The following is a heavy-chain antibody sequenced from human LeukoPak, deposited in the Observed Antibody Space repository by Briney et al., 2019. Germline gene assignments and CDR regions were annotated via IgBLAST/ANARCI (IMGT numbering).Heavy chain of an antibody. CDR2: IGSSGEST. V-gene: IGHV3-23*01. CDR3: STYVWETYRFNY. CDR1: GFSFRSRV. Sequence: GGSLRLSCAVSGFSFRSRVLSWVGQARGKGVEWVSTIGSSGESTFYADSVKGRFTISRDNAKDTLYMEVNSRRDEDTAIYYCSTYVWETYRFNYWGQGTLVTVSS. D-gene: IGHD3-16*02. J-gene: IGHJ4*02.